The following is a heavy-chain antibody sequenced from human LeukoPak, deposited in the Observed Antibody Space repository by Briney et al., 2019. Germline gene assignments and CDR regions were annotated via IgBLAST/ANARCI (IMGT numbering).Heavy chain of an antibody. D-gene: IGHD5-12*01. V-gene: IGHV1-2*02. CDR3: ARHGYSGYDFDY. J-gene: IGHJ4*02. CDR1: GYTFTGYY. Sequence: ASVKVSCKASGYTFTGYYMHWVRQAPGQGLEWMGWINPNSGGTNYAQKFQGRVTMTTDTSTSTTYMELRSLRSDDTAVYYCARHGYSGYDFDYWGQGTLVTVSS. CDR2: INPNSGGT.